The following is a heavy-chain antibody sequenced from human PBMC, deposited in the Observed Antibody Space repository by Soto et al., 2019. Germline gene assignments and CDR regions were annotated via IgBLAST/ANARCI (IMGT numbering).Heavy chain of an antibody. V-gene: IGHV1-2*02. D-gene: IGHD1-26*01. CDR3: ARYSGSYSDDFDI. CDR2: INPNSGGT. Sequence: ASVKVSCKASGYTFTGYYMHWVRQAPGQGLEWMGWINPNSGGTNYAQKFQGRVTMTRDTSISTAYMELSRLRSDDTAVYYCARYSGSYSDDFDIWGQGTMVTVSS. J-gene: IGHJ3*02. CDR1: GYTFTGYY.